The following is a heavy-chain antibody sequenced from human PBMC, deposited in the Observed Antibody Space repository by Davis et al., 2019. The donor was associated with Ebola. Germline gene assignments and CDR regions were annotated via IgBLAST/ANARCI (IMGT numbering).Heavy chain of an antibody. CDR2: INSDGSST. Sequence: HTGGSLRLSCAASGFTFSGSAMHWVRQAPGKGLMWVSRINSDGSSTSYADSVKGRFTISRDNAKNTLYLQMNSLRAEDTAVYYCASPATPDYYYGMDVWGQGTTVTVSS. CDR1: GFTFSGSA. CDR3: ASPATPDYYYGMDV. D-gene: IGHD2-2*01. J-gene: IGHJ6*02. V-gene: IGHV3-74*01.